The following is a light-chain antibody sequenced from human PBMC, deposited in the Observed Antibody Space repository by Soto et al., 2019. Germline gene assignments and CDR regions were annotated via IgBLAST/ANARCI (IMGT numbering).Light chain of an antibody. V-gene: IGLV1-40*01. CDR1: SSNIGAGYD. Sequence: QSVLTQPPSVSGAPGQRVTISCTGSSSNIGAGYDVHWYQQLPGTAPKLLIYGNSNRPSGVPDRFFGSKSGTSASLAITGLQAEDEADYYCQSYDSSLSGYVFGTGTMLTVL. CDR2: GNS. CDR3: QSYDSSLSGYV. J-gene: IGLJ1*01.